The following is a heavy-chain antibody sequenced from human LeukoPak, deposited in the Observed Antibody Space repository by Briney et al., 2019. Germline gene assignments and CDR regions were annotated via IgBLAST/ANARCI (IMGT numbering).Heavy chain of an antibody. D-gene: IGHD6-13*01. J-gene: IGHJ4*02. CDR2: INPNSGGT. CDR1: GHTLTGYY. V-gene: IGHV1-2*02. Sequence: ASVKVSCKASGHTLTGYYMHWVRQAPGQGLEWMGWINPNSGGTNYAQKFQGRVTMTRDTSISTAYMELSRLRADDTAVYYCARGERSIAVAGTGDYWGQGTLVTVSS. CDR3: ARGERSIAVAGTGDY.